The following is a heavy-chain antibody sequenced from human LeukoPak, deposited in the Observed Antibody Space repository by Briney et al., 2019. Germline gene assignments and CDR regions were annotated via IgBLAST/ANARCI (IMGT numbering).Heavy chain of an antibody. D-gene: IGHD3-9*01. V-gene: IGHV3-21*01. Sequence: GGSLRLSCAASGFTFNTFNMNWVRQAPGKGLEWVSSITSCGDYIYYADSVKGRFTTSRDNAKNSLSLQLNSLRVEDTAVYYCARGHYDVLAASYKWTPDYWGQGTLLTVSS. J-gene: IGHJ4*02. CDR2: ITSCGDYI. CDR3: ARGHYDVLAASYKWTPDY. CDR1: GFTFNTFN.